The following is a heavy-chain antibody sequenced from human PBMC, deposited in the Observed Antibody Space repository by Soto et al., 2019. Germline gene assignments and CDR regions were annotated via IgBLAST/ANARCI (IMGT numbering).Heavy chain of an antibody. V-gene: IGHV1-69*02. CDR2: IIPILGIA. J-gene: IGHJ3*02. Sequence: SVKVSCKASGGTFSSYTISWVRQAPGQGLEWMGRIIPILGIANYAQKFQGRVTITADKSTSTAYMELSSLRSEDTAVYYCARGDSSGGDAFDIWGQGTMVTVSS. CDR3: ARGDSSGGDAFDI. CDR1: GGTFSSYT. D-gene: IGHD3-22*01.